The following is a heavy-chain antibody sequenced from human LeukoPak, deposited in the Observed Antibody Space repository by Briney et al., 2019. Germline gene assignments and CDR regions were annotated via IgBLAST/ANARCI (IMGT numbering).Heavy chain of an antibody. D-gene: IGHD3-10*01. Sequence: PGRSLRLSCTASGFTFSRYAMHWVRQAPGKALEWVAVISYDGSNKDYADSVKGRFTISRDNSKNTLDLQMNSLRAEDTAVYYCAKDRGVWAFDIWGQGTMVTVSS. CDR2: ISYDGSNK. V-gene: IGHV3-30-3*01. CDR1: GFTFSRYA. CDR3: AKDRGVWAFDI. J-gene: IGHJ3*02.